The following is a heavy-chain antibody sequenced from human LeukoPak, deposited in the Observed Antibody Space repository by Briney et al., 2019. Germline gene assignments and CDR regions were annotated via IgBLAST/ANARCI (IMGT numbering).Heavy chain of an antibody. D-gene: IGHD5-18*01. CDR1: GGSFSGYY. J-gene: IGHJ4*02. V-gene: IGHV4-34*01. CDR2: INHSGST. Sequence: SETLSLTCAVYGGSFSGYYWSWIRQPPGTGLEWIGEINHSGSTNYNPSLKSRVTISVDTSKNQFSLKLSSVTAADTAVYYCARVRGFGPDTAMAYWGQGTLVTVSS. CDR3: ARVRGFGPDTAMAY.